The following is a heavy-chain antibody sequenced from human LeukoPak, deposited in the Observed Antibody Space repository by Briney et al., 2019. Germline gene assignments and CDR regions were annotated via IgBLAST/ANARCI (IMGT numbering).Heavy chain of an antibody. J-gene: IGHJ4*02. CDR1: GYTFNRYG. CDR3: ARGQTNRLLWVGELLSNINPFDY. Sequence: GASVKVSFKASGYTFNRYGISWVRQAPGQGLEWMGWISGYNGYTKYVQKFQGRVTMTTDTSTSTDYMELRSLRDGGTAVYYCARGQTNRLLWVGELLSNINPFDYWGQGTLVTVSS. D-gene: IGHD3-10*01. V-gene: IGHV1-18*01. CDR2: ISGYNGYT.